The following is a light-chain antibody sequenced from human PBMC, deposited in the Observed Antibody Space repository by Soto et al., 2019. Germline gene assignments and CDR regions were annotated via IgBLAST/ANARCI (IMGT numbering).Light chain of an antibody. CDR1: QSVTSN. V-gene: IGKV3-15*01. Sequence: EIVMTQSPASPSVSPGERATLSSRASQSVTSNLAWYQQKPGQAPRLLIYGASTRATGIPARFSGTGSGTEFTLTISSLQSEDFAVYYCQQYNNWPFAFGQGTRLEIK. CDR2: GAS. CDR3: QQYNNWPFA. J-gene: IGKJ5*01.